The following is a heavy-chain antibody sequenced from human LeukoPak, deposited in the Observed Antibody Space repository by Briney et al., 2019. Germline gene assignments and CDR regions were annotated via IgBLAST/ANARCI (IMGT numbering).Heavy chain of an antibody. D-gene: IGHD3/OR15-3a*01. CDR1: GGSISSSSYY. Sequence: SETLSLTCTVSGGSISSSSYYWGWIRQPPGKGLEWIGSIYYSGSTYYNPSLKSRVTISVDTSKNQFSLKLSSVTAADTAVYYCARIVKGIDFSPYFDYWGQGTLSPCPQ. V-gene: IGHV4-39*01. J-gene: IGHJ4*02. CDR3: ARIVKGIDFSPYFDY. CDR2: IYYSGST.